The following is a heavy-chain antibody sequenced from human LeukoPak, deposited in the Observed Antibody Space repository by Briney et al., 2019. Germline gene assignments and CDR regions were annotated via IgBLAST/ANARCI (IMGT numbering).Heavy chain of an antibody. J-gene: IGHJ4*02. CDR2: INNDGSRT. CDR1: GFTFSSHS. CDR3: ASLSDY. Sequence: GGSLRLSCAASGFTFSSHSMHWVRQAPGKGLVWVSHINNDGSRTTYADSVKGRFTISRDNAKNTLYLQMNSLRAEDTAVYYCASLSDYWGQXXLVTVSS. V-gene: IGHV3-74*03.